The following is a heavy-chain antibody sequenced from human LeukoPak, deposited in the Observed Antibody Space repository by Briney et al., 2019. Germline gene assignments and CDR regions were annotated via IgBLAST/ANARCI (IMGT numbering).Heavy chain of an antibody. CDR1: GYTFTSYG. V-gene: IGHV1-18*01. CDR3: ARDGHFVVVNWFDP. CDR2: ISAYNGNT. J-gene: IGHJ5*02. Sequence: GASVKVSCKASGYTFTSYGISWVRQAPGQGLEWMGWISAYNGNTKYAQKLQGRVTMTTDTSTSTAYMELRSLRSDDTAVYYCARDGHFVVVNWFDPWGQGTLVTVSS. D-gene: IGHD2-21*01.